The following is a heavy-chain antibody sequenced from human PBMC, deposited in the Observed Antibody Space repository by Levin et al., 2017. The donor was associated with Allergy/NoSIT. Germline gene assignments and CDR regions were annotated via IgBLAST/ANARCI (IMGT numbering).Heavy chain of an antibody. CDR3: AKCREDILTGYYWDYFDY. J-gene: IGHJ4*02. CDR2: ISGSGGST. D-gene: IGHD3-9*01. V-gene: IGHV3-23*01. Sequence: GGSLRLSCAASGFTFSSYAMSWVRQAPGKGLEWVSAISGSGGSTYYADSVKGRFTISRDNSKNTLYLQMNSLRAEDTAVYYCAKCREDILTGYYWDYFDYWGQGTLVTVSS. CDR1: GFTFSSYA.